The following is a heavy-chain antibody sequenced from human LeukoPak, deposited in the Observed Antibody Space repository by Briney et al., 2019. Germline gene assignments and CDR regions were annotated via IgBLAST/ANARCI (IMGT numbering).Heavy chain of an antibody. D-gene: IGHD2-2*01. Sequence: PSQTLSLTCTVSGGSISSGSYYWSWIRQPAGKGLEWIGRIYTSGSTNYNPSLKSRVTISVDTSKNQFSLKLSSVTAADTAVYYCARQYCSSTSCYDLWGRGTLVTVSS. CDR3: ARQYCSSTSCYDL. V-gene: IGHV4-61*02. CDR1: GGSISSGSYY. J-gene: IGHJ2*01. CDR2: IYTSGST.